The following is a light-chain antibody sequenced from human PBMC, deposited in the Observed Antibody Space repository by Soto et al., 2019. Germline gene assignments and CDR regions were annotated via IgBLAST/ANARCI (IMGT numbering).Light chain of an antibody. V-gene: IGKV1-33*01. CDR3: QHYEDRRLT. CDR1: QDISNY. Sequence: DIQMTQSPSSLSASVGDRVTITCQASQDISNYLNWYQQKPGKAPKLLIFDASKVETGVPSRFSESISGTDFTFTIHSLQPEDRGRCYCQHYEDRRLTFGGGTKVVIK. CDR2: DAS. J-gene: IGKJ4*01.